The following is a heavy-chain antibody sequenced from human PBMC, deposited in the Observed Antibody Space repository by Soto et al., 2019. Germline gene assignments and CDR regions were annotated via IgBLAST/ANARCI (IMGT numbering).Heavy chain of an antibody. CDR3: ATCPQPRGPGDPYAFDV. CDR2: IVPSLDTT. CDR1: GGTFSSSG. J-gene: IGHJ6*02. Sequence: QVQLVQSGTEVKKPGSSVKVSCKASGGTFSSSGFSWVRQAPGQGLEWMGLIVPSLDTTKYAQKFQARVTITADQFTSTAYMELTSLRSEDPAVDYCATCPQPRGPGDPYAFDVWGQGTRVIVSS. D-gene: IGHD3-3*01. V-gene: IGHV1-69*01.